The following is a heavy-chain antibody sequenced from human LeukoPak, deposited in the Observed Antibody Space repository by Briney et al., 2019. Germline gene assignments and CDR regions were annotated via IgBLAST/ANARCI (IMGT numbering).Heavy chain of an antibody. V-gene: IGHV1-2*02. D-gene: IGHD3-3*01. CDR1: GYTFTGYY. Sequence: ASVKVSCKASGYTFTGYYMHWVRQAPGQGLEWMGWINPNSGGTNYAQKFQGRVTMTRDTSISTAYMELSRLRSDDTAVYYCARDRGRGITIFGVVTYWFDPWGQGTLVTVSS. J-gene: IGHJ5*02. CDR3: ARDRGRGITIFGVVTYWFDP. CDR2: INPNSGGT.